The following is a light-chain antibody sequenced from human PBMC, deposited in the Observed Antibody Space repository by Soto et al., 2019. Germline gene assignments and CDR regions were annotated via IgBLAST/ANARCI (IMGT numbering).Light chain of an antibody. V-gene: IGKV1-5*03. Sequence: DIQMTQSPSTLSASVGDRVTITCRASQTINRSLAWHQQKQGEVPKLLIYKASVLKSGVPSIFSGSGSGTEFTLTISRLQPEDVAYYYCQHWSFGQGTKVDIK. CDR1: QTINRS. CDR2: KAS. CDR3: QHWS. J-gene: IGKJ1*01.